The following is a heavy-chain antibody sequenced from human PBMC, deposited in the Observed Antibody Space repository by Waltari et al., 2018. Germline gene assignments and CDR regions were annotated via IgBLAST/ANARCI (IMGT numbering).Heavy chain of an antibody. CDR2: ISGSGDSV. D-gene: IGHD6-6*01. Sequence: EVKLLQSGGDLVQPGGSLRLSCAASGFTFSNYAMDWGRQAPGEGLEWVSSISGSGDSVDSADSVKGRFTTSRDNSKNIMYLQMNSLRVEDTALYYCEVSSSSFGNYWGQGALVTVSS. V-gene: IGHV3-23*01. CDR1: GFTFSNYA. CDR3: EVSSSSFGNY. J-gene: IGHJ4*02.